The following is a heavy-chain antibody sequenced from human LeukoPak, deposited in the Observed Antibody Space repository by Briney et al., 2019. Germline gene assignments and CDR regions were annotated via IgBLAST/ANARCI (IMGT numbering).Heavy chain of an antibody. CDR1: GGTFSSYA. J-gene: IGHJ6*02. Sequence: GASVKVSCKASGGTFSSYAISWVRQAPGQGLEWMGRIIPILGIANYAQKFQGRVTITADKSTSTAYMELSSLRSEDTAVYYCARPFLSSVTPSYYYYGMDVWGQGTTVTVSS. V-gene: IGHV1-69*04. D-gene: IGHD4-17*01. CDR2: IIPILGIA. CDR3: ARPFLSSVTPSYYYYGMDV.